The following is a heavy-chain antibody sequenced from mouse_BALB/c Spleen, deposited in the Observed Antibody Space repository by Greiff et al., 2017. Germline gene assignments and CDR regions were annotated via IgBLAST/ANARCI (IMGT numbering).Heavy chain of an antibody. D-gene: IGHD2-14*01. CDR3: ARGGFRYDVAMDY. V-gene: IGHV1-87*01. J-gene: IGHJ4*01. CDR2: IYPGDGDT. CDR1: GYTFTSYW. Sequence: QVHVKQSGAELARPGASVKLSCKASGYTFTSYWMQWVKQRPGQGLEWIGAIYPGDGDTRYTQKFKGKATLTADKSSSTAYMQLSSLASEDSAVYYCARGGFRYDVAMDYWGQGTSVTVSS.